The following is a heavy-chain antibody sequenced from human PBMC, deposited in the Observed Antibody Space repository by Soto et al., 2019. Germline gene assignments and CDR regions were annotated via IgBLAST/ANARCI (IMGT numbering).Heavy chain of an antibody. CDR3: ARKSTISGGLDV. J-gene: IGHJ6*02. V-gene: IGHV1-46*01. CDR1: GYAFTMYF. Sequence: ASVNVSCKASGYAFTMYFIHWVRQAPGQGLEWMGVLNPSTGSTTYSQKFQGRRTMTRDTSTSTVYMDLNSLRSEDPAMYYCARKSTISGGLDVWGQGPPVTVSS. CDR2: LNPSTGST. D-gene: IGHD3-10*01.